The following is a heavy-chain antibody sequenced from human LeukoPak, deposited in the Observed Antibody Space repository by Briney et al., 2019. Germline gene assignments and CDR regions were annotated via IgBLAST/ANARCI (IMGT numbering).Heavy chain of an antibody. CDR2: ISSSSSYI. V-gene: IGHV3-21*01. Sequence: SCKASGGTFSSYSMNWVRQAPGKGLEWVSSISSSSSYIYYADSVKGRFTISRDNAKNSLYLQMNSLRAEDTAVYSCARDRYNWNPDCMDVWGQGTTVTVSS. CDR1: GGTFSSYS. CDR3: ARDRYNWNPDCMDV. J-gene: IGHJ6*02. D-gene: IGHD1-20*01.